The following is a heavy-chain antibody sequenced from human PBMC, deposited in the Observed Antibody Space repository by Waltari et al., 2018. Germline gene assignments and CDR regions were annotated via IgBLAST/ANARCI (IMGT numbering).Heavy chain of an antibody. V-gene: IGHV4-34*01. J-gene: IGHJ4*02. CDR1: GGSFSGYY. CDR3: ARGRQWLVSGFDY. CDR2: INHSGST. Sequence: QVQLQQWGAGLLKPSETLSLTCAVYGGSFSGYYWSWIRQPPGKGLEWIGEINHSGSTNYHPSLKSRVTISVDTSKNQFSLKLSSVTAADTAVYYCARGRQWLVSGFDYWGQGTLVTVSS. D-gene: IGHD6-19*01.